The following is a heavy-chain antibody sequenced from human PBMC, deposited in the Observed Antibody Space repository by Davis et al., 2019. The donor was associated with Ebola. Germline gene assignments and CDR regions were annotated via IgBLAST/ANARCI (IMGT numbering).Heavy chain of an antibody. D-gene: IGHD2-2*02. CDR3: ARDQLKYTTPNFYYHYGMDV. Sequence: PGGSLRLSCAASGFTFRNYAMHWVRQVPGRGLQWVAVVSYDGSDTDYADSVKGRFTISRDNSNNTLSLEMDSLRVEDTAVYFCARDQLKYTTPNFYYHYGMDVWGQGTTVTVSS. J-gene: IGHJ6*01. CDR1: GFTFRNYA. V-gene: IGHV3-30*03. CDR2: VSYDGSDT.